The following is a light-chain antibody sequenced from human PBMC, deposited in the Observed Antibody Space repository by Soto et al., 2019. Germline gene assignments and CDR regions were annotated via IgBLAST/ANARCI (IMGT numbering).Light chain of an antibody. V-gene: IGKV3-20*01. CDR1: QSLSSDN. J-gene: IGKJ1*01. CDR2: GAS. CDR3: QQYDTFPRT. Sequence: EIVLTQSPGTLSLSPGDKATLSCRASQSLSSDNLAWYQHKPGQAPRLLIYGASRRDTDIPHRFSGSGSGTDFALTITRLEPADFAVYYCQQYDTFPRTFGQGTKVDIQ.